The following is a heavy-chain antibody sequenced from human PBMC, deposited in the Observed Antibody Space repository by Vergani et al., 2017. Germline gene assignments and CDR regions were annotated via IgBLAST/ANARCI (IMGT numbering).Heavy chain of an antibody. V-gene: IGHV3-43D*04. D-gene: IGHD2-21*02. Sequence: EVQLVESGGVVVQPGGSLRLSCAASGFTFDDYAMHWVRQAPGKGLEWVSLISWDGGSTYYADSLKGRFTISRDISKNSLYLQMNSLRAEDTALYDCAKDIERWGHLYYMDVWGKGTTVTVSS. CDR2: ISWDGGST. CDR1: GFTFDDYA. CDR3: AKDIERWGHLYYMDV. J-gene: IGHJ6*03.